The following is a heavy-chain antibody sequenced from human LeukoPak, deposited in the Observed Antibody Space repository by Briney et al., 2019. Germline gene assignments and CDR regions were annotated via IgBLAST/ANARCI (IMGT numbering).Heavy chain of an antibody. Sequence: PSETLSLTCTVSDGSIISGSYYWSWIRQAAGKGLECIGHIYTSGSTNYNPSYNPSLKSRVTMSVDTSKNQFSLKLSSVTAADTAVYYCARRSCSSTSCHTTWFDPWGQGTLVTVSS. CDR3: ARRSCSSTSCHTTWFDP. CDR1: DGSIISGSYY. CDR2: IYTSGST. J-gene: IGHJ5*02. D-gene: IGHD2-2*01. V-gene: IGHV4-61*09.